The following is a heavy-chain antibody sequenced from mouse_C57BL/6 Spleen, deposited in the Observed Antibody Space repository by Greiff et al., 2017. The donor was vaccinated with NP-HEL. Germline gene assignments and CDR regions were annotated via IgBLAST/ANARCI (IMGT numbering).Heavy chain of an antibody. CDR3: AREENAWFAY. CDR2: IYPGDGDT. V-gene: IGHV1-82*01. CDR1: GYAFSSSW. J-gene: IGHJ3*01. Sequence: VQGVESGPELVKPGASVKISCKASGYAFSSSWMNWVKQRPGKGLEWIGRIYPGDGDTNYNGKFKGKATLTADKSSSTAYMQLSSLTSEDSAVYFCAREENAWFAYWGQGTLVTVSA.